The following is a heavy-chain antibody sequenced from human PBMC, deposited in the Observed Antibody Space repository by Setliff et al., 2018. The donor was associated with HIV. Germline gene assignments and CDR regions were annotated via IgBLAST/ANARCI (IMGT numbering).Heavy chain of an antibody. J-gene: IGHJ4*02. CDR3: ARARYSSGYYVSFDY. Sequence: HPGGSLRLSCAASGFTLSDQYMDWVRQAPGKGLEWVGRTRNKANSYTTEYAASVKGRISISRDDSKNSVYLQMNSLKTEDTAVYYCARARYSSGYYVSFDYWGQGTLVTVSS. V-gene: IGHV3-72*01. D-gene: IGHD6-19*01. CDR2: TRNKANSYTT. CDR1: GFTLSDQY.